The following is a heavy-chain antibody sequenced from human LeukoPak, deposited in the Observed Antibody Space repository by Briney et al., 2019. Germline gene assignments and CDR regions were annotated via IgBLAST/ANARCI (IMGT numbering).Heavy chain of an antibody. D-gene: IGHD5-18*01. CDR1: GFTFSSYS. V-gene: IGHV3-21*01. Sequence: PGGSLRLSCAASGFTFSSYSMNWVRQAPGKGLEWVSSISSSSSYIYYADSVKGRFTISRDNAKDSLYLQMSSLRAEDTAVYYCARGPKIQYTAHFFDYWGQGTLVTVSS. J-gene: IGHJ4*02. CDR3: ARGPKIQYTAHFFDY. CDR2: ISSSSSYI.